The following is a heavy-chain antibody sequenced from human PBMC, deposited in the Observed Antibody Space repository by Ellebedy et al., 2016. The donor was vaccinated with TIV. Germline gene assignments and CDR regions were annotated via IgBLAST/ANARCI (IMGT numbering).Heavy chain of an antibody. Sequence: PGGSLRLSCAASGVTVSANFMNWVRQPPGKGLEWVSIIYTSGDTYYADSVKGRFTLSRDNSNNTLYLQMNTLRTDDTAVYYCARGPNSDSWGQGTLVTVSS. CDR3: ARGPNSDS. J-gene: IGHJ5*01. V-gene: IGHV3-66*01. CDR2: IYTSGDT. CDR1: GVTVSANF.